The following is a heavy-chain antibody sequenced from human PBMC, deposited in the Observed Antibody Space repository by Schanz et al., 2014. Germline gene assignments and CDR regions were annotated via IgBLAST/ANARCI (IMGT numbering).Heavy chain of an antibody. CDR1: GYTFAGHA. CDR3: ARDGEAAAGCDY. D-gene: IGHD6-13*01. J-gene: IGHJ4*02. V-gene: IGHV1-46*03. Sequence: QVQMVQSGAEVKKPGASVKVSCKASGYTFAGHAVHWVRQAPGQGPEWMGKINPSSGTTRIAQNFQGRLTVTRDTSTSTVYMELSSLRSEDTAVYYCARDGEAAAGCDYWGQGTLVTVSS. CDR2: INPSSGTT.